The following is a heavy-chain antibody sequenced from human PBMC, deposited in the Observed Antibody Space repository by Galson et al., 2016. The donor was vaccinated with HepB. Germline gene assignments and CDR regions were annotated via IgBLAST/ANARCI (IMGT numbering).Heavy chain of an antibody. J-gene: IGHJ4*02. Sequence: SCAASGFTFSSYAMTWVRQAPGKGLEWVSGISGSGANTYYANAVKGRFTISRDNSNNTLYLQVNSLRAEDTALYFCARYSDSWAPFDYWGQGSLVTVSS. CDR2: ISGSGANT. D-gene: IGHD6-13*01. CDR3: ARYSDSWAPFDY. CDR1: GFTFSSYA. V-gene: IGHV3-23*01.